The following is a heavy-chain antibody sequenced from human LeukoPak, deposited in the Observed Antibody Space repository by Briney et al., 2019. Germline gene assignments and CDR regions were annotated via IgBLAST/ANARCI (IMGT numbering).Heavy chain of an antibody. Sequence: PSETLSLTCAVYGGSFSGYYWSWIRQPPGKGLEWIGEINHSGSTNYNPSLKSRVTISVDTSKNQFSLKLSSVTAADTAVYYCARDRWAGRATIGPDYWGQGTLVTVSS. CDR3: ARDRWAGRATIGPDY. V-gene: IGHV4-34*01. D-gene: IGHD5-12*01. J-gene: IGHJ4*02. CDR2: INHSGST. CDR1: GGSFSGYY.